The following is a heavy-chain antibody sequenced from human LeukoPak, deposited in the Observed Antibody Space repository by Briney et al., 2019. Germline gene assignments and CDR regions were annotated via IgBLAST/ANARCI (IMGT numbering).Heavy chain of an antibody. Sequence: KPSETLSLTCTVSGGSISSSSYYWGWIRQPPGKGLEWIGSIYYSGSTYYNPSLKSRVTISVDTSKNQFSLKLSSVTAADTAVYYCARHRLYYYDSSGYYEDFDYWGQGTLVTVSS. V-gene: IGHV4-39*01. CDR2: IYYSGST. J-gene: IGHJ4*02. D-gene: IGHD3-22*01. CDR1: GGSISSSSYY. CDR3: ARHRLYYYDSSGYYEDFDY.